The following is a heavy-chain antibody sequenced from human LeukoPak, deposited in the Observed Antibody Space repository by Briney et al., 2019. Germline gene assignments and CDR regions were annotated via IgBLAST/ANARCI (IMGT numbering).Heavy chain of an antibody. V-gene: IGHV3-30*04. CDR3: ARTTEGYCSSASCFGFSYSYYMDV. J-gene: IGHJ6*03. Sequence: GGSLRLSCAASGFTFSSYAMHWVRQAPGKGLEWVAVISYDGSNKYYADSVKGRFTISRDNSKNTLYLQMNSLKAEDTAVYYCARTTEGYCSSASCFGFSYSYYMDVWGKGTTVTISS. D-gene: IGHD2-2*01. CDR1: GFTFSSYA. CDR2: ISYDGSNK.